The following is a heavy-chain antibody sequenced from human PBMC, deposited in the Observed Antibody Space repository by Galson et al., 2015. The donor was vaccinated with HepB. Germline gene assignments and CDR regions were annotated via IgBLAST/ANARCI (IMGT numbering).Heavy chain of an antibody. D-gene: IGHD6-19*01. V-gene: IGHV3-23*01. Sequence: SLRLSCAASGFTFSSYAIMWVRQAPGKGLEWVSGMSDNGDNTFYADSVKGRFTISRDISKNTVYMQMNSLRVEDTAVYYCATRSGASGWYSYFQHWGQGTLVTVSS. CDR2: MSDNGDNT. CDR3: ATRSGASGWYSYFQH. J-gene: IGHJ1*01. CDR1: GFTFSSYA.